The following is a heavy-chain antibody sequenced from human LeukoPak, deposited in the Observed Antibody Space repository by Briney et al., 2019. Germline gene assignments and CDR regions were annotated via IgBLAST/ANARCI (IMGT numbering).Heavy chain of an antibody. D-gene: IGHD2-15*01. CDR1: GFTFSTYS. V-gene: IGHV3-21*01. CDR3: AREAATPDWFDP. CDR2: ISSHGYI. J-gene: IGHJ5*02. Sequence: GGSLRLSCAASGFTFSTYSLNWVRQAPGKGLEWVSSISSHGYIYYADSVKGRFTISRDNSKNTLYLQMNSLRAEDTAVYYCAREAATPDWFDPWGQGTLVTVSS.